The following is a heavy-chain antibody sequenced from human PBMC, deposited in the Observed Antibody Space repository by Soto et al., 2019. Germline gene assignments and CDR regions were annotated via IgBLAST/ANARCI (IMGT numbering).Heavy chain of an antibody. CDR2: INTYNGNT. Sequence: VSVKLSCNASGYTFTNYGISWVRQAPRQGLEWMGWINTYNGNTNHAQKLQGRVTMTTDTSTSTAYMELRSLRSDDTAVYYCARGVGSGTYYNQYNWFDPWGQGTLVTVSS. J-gene: IGHJ5*02. D-gene: IGHD3-10*01. CDR3: ARGVGSGTYYNQYNWFDP. V-gene: IGHV1-18*01. CDR1: GYTFTNYG.